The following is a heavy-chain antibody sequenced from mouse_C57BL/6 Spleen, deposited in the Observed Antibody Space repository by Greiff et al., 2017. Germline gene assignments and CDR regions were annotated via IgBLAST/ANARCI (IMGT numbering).Heavy chain of an antibody. Sequence: VQLQQSGAELVKPGASVKMSCKASGYTFTTYSIEWMKQNHGKGLEWIGHFHPDNDDTKYNEKFKGKATLTVEKSSSTVYLELSRLISDDSAVYYCARNYGSSAFAYWGQGTLVTVSA. CDR1: GYTFTTYS. D-gene: IGHD1-1*01. CDR3: ARNYGSSAFAY. CDR2: FHPDNDDT. V-gene: IGHV1-47*01. J-gene: IGHJ3*01.